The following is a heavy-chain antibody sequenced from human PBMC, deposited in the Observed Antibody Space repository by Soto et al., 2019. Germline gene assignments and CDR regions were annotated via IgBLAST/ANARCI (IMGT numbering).Heavy chain of an antibody. CDR3: ARVQHPAYFDY. CDR2: ISAYNGNT. V-gene: IGHV1-18*01. CDR1: GYTFTNYG. J-gene: IGHJ4*02. Sequence: GASVKVSCKASGYTFTNYGISWVRQAPGQGLEWMGWISAYNGNTKYAQKLQGRVTMTTDTSTSTAYMELRSSVTPEDTAVYYCARVQHPAYFDYWGQGTPVTVSS.